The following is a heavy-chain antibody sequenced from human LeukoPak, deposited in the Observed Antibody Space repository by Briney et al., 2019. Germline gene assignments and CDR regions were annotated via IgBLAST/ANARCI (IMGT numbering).Heavy chain of an antibody. Sequence: GASVKVSCKVSGYTLTELSMHWVRQAPGKGLEWMGGFDPEDGETIYAQKFQGRVTMTEDTSTDTAYMELSSLRSEDTAVYYCATGLYCSSTSCYSGWFDPWGQGTLVTVSS. V-gene: IGHV1-24*01. CDR2: FDPEDGET. D-gene: IGHD2-2*01. CDR3: ATGLYCSSTSCYSGWFDP. CDR1: GYTLTELS. J-gene: IGHJ5*02.